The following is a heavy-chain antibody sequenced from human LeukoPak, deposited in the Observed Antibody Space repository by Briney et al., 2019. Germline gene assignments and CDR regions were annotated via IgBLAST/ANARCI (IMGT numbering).Heavy chain of an antibody. CDR3: ARPSARGLYFDY. CDR2: IKEDGSET. J-gene: IGHJ4*02. V-gene: IGHV3-7*01. CDR1: GFTFRNYW. D-gene: IGHD3-10*01. Sequence: GGSLRLSCEASGFTFRNYWMIWVRQAPGKGLERVANIKEDGSETYYVDSVKGRFTISRDNAKNSLYLQMNSLRAEDTAVYYCARPSARGLYFDYWGQGTLVTVSS.